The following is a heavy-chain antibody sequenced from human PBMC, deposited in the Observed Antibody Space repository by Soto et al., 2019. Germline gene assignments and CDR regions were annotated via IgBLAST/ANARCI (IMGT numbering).Heavy chain of an antibody. V-gene: IGHV1-3*01. Sequence: ASVKVSCKASGYTFTSYAMHWVRQAPGQRLEWMGWINAGNGNTKYSQKFQGRVTITRDTSASTAYMELSSLRSEDTAVYYCASSPPYSSSLYYNSGMDVWGQGTTVTVSS. J-gene: IGHJ6*02. CDR2: INAGNGNT. CDR3: ASSPPYSSSLYYNSGMDV. D-gene: IGHD6-13*01. CDR1: GYTFTSYA.